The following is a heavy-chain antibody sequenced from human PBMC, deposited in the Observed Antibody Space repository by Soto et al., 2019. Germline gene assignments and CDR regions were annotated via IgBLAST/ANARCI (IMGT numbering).Heavy chain of an antibody. J-gene: IGHJ6*02. V-gene: IGHV3-23*01. D-gene: IGHD3-9*01. Sequence: PVGSLRLSCAASGFTVSSNYMSWVRQAPGKGLEWVSVISGSGGSTYYADSVKGRFTISRDNSKNTLYLQMNSLRAEDTAVYYCAKEVRRYYDILTGPYYYYHGMDVWGQGTTVTVSS. CDR1: GFTVSSNY. CDR3: AKEVRRYYDILTGPYYYYHGMDV. CDR2: ISGSGGST.